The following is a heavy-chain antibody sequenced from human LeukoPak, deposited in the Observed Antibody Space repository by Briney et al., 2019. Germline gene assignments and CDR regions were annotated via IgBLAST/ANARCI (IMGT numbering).Heavy chain of an antibody. D-gene: IGHD2-2*01. V-gene: IGHV3-48*01. CDR1: GFTFSSYS. J-gene: IGHJ4*02. CDR3: ARDTLKYCSSTSCPRLAFDY. Sequence: GGSLRLSCAASGFTFSSYSMNWVRQAPGKGLEWVSYISSSSSTIYYADSVKGRFTISRDNAKNSLYLQMNSLRAEDTAVYYCARDTLKYCSSTSCPRLAFDYWGQGTLVTVSS. CDR2: ISSSSSTI.